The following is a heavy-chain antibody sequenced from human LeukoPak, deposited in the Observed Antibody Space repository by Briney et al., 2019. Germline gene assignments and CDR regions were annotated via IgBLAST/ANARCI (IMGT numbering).Heavy chain of an antibody. J-gene: IGHJ4*02. CDR2: ISGSGGST. CDR3: AKLYDSSGYPRSGGG. CDR1: GFTFSSYA. V-gene: IGHV3-23*01. D-gene: IGHD3-22*01. Sequence: GGSLRLSCAASGFTFSSYAMSWVRQAPGKGLEWVSAISGSGGSTYYADSVKGRFTISRDNSENTLYLQMNSLRAEDTAVYYCAKLYDSSGYPRSGGGWGQGTLVTVSS.